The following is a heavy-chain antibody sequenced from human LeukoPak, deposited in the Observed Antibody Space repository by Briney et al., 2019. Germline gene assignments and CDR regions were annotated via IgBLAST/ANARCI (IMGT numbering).Heavy chain of an antibody. J-gene: IGHJ2*01. CDR3: AKVFHEDYGDYYWYFDL. CDR1: GFTFSSYG. Sequence: GGSLRLSCAASGFTFSSYGMHWVRQAPGKGLEWVAFIRYDGSNKYYADSVKGRFTISRDNSKNTLYLQMNSLRAEDTAVYYCAKVFHEDYGDYYWYFDLWGRGTLVTVSS. D-gene: IGHD4-17*01. CDR2: IRYDGSNK. V-gene: IGHV3-30*02.